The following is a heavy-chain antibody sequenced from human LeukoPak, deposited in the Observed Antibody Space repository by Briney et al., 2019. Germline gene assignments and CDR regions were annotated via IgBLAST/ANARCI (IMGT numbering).Heavy chain of an antibody. CDR3: ARVPGRVRGVIRHYYYYGMDV. Sequence: PSETLSLTCTVSGGSISSYYWSWIRQPPGKGLEWIGYIYYSGSTNYNPSLKSRVTISVDTSKNQFSLKLSSVTAADTAVYYCARVPGRVRGVIRHYYYYGMDVRGQGTTVTVSS. CDR1: GGSISSYY. D-gene: IGHD3-10*01. V-gene: IGHV4-59*08. CDR2: IYYSGST. J-gene: IGHJ6*02.